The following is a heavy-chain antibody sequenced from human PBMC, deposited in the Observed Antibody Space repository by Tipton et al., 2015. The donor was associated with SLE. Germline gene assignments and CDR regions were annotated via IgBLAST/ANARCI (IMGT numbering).Heavy chain of an antibody. Sequence: LRLSCTVSGGSISRSNYYWGWIRQPPGKGLEWIGSMYYSGSTYYSPSLKSRVSMSVDKAKNQFSLKVRSVTAADTAVYYCARGCSSTSCYKGGVYYYYYYYMDVWGKGTTVTVSS. D-gene: IGHD2-2*02. V-gene: IGHV4-39*07. CDR3: ARGCSSTSCYKGGVYYYYYYYMDV. CDR1: GGSISRSNYY. J-gene: IGHJ6*03. CDR2: MYYSGST.